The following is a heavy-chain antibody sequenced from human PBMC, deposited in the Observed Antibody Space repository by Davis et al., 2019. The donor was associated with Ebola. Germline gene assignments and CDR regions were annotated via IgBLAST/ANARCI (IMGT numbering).Heavy chain of an antibody. CDR3: ARSNRYCSGGSCYPDAFDI. CDR2: ISAYNGNT. Sequence: AAPVKVSCKASGYTFTSYGISWVRQAPGQGLEWMGWISAYNGNTNYAQKLQGRVTMTTDTSTSTAYMELRSLRSDDTAVYYCARSNRYCSGGSCYPDAFDIWGQGTMVTVSS. J-gene: IGHJ3*02. V-gene: IGHV1-18*01. CDR1: GYTFTSYG. D-gene: IGHD2-15*01.